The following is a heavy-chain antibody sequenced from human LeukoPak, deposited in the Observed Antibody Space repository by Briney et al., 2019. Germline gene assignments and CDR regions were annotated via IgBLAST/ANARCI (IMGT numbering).Heavy chain of an antibody. CDR1: GGTFSSYA. Sequence: ASVKVSCKASGGTFSSYAISWVRQAPGQGLEWMGGIIPIFGTANYAQKFQGRVTITTDESTSTAYMELSSLRSEDTAVYYCTTDCTYSGSYDCQFDYWGQGTLVTVSS. D-gene: IGHD1-26*01. J-gene: IGHJ4*02. CDR2: IIPIFGTA. V-gene: IGHV1-69*05. CDR3: TTDCTYSGSYDCQFDY.